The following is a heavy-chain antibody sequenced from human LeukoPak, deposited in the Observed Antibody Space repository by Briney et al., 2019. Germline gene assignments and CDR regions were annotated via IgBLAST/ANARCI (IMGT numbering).Heavy chain of an antibody. CDR3: ARHGVVTDYYYYYYMDV. Sequence: SETLSLTCTVSGGSISSSSYYWGWIRQPPGKGLEWIGSIYYSGSTYYNPSLKSRVTISVDTSKTPFSLKLSSVTAADTAVYYCARHGVVTDYYYYYYMDVWGKGTTVTVSS. D-gene: IGHD3-3*01. J-gene: IGHJ6*03. CDR1: GGSISSSSYY. V-gene: IGHV4-39*01. CDR2: IYYSGST.